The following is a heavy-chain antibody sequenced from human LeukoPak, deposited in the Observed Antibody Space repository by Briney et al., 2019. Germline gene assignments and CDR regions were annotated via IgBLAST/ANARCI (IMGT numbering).Heavy chain of an antibody. J-gene: IGHJ4*02. Sequence: ASVKVSCKTSGYSFTTYGTNWVRQAPGQGLEWMGWITAYNGNTNYAHKFQGRFTMTTDTYTSTVYMELRGLKSNDTAVYYCARGVSNRWADFWGQGTLVTVSS. V-gene: IGHV1-18*01. CDR3: ARGVSNRWADF. CDR2: ITAYNGNT. D-gene: IGHD2/OR15-2a*01. CDR1: GYSFTTYG.